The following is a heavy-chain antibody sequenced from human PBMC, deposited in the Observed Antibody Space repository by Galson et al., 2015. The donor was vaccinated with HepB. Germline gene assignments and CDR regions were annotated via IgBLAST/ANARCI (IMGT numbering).Heavy chain of an antibody. CDR3: TKEKTMIVVARPYYFDY. D-gene: IGHD3-22*01. CDR2: ISWNSGRI. V-gene: IGHV3-9*01. J-gene: IGHJ4*02. CDR1: GFTFDDYA. Sequence: SLRLSCAASGFTFDDYAMHWVRQAPGKGLEWVSTISWNSGRIGYADSVKGRSTISRDNAKNSLYLQMNSLRPEDTALYYCTKEKTMIVVARPYYFDYWGQGTLVTVSS.